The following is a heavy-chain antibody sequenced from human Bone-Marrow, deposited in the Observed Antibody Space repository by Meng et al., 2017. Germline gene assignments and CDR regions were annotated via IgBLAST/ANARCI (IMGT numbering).Heavy chain of an antibody. CDR3: ARVGYDFWSGFVWSQSSFDP. Sequence: SETLSLTCAVYGGSFSGYYWSWIRQPPGKGLEWIGSIYHSGSTYYNPSLKSRVTISVDTSKNQFSLKLSSVTAADTAVYYCARVGYDFWSGFVWSQSSFDPWGQGTLVTVSS. CDR1: GGSFSGYY. CDR2: IYHSGST. J-gene: IGHJ5*02. V-gene: IGHV4-34*01. D-gene: IGHD3-3*01.